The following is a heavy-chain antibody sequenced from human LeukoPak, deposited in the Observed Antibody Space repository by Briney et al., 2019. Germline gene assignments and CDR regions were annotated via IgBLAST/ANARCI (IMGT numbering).Heavy chain of an antibody. J-gene: IGHJ4*02. Sequence: SETLSLTCTVSGGSISSYYWIWIRQPPGKGLEYIGYVYYTGTTNYNPSFKSRVTMSVDTSRNQISLKLSSVTAADTAVYYCAERSGSYYVFDYWGQGTLVTVSS. CDR2: VYYTGTT. D-gene: IGHD1-26*01. CDR1: GGSISSYY. V-gene: IGHV4-59*01. CDR3: AERSGSYYVFDY.